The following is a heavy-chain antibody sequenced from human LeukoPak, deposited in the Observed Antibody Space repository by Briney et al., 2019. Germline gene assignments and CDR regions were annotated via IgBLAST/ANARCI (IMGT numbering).Heavy chain of an antibody. D-gene: IGHD6-13*01. V-gene: IGHV3-30*03. Sequence: GGSLRLSCAASGFTFSSNGMHWVRQAPGKGLEWVAVISYDGSNKYYADSVKGRFTISRDNSKNTLYLQMNSLRAEDTAVYYCARGDSSSWYLDYWGQGTLVTVSS. CDR2: ISYDGSNK. J-gene: IGHJ4*02. CDR3: ARGDSSSWYLDY. CDR1: GFTFSSNG.